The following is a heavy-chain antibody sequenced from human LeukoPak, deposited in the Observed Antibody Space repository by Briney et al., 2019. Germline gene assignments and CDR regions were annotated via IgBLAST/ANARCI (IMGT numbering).Heavy chain of an antibody. CDR3: AHRVIGYCFDY. D-gene: IGHD2-15*01. CDR1: GFTFSDYA. CDR2: ISASGGGT. J-gene: IGHJ4*02. V-gene: IGHV3-23*01. Sequence: GGSLRLSCAASGFTFSDYAMSWVRQAPGKGLEWVSGISASGGGTYYADSVKGRFTISRDNTKNTLYLQMNSLRAEDTALYYCAHRVIGYCFDYWGQGTLVTVSS.